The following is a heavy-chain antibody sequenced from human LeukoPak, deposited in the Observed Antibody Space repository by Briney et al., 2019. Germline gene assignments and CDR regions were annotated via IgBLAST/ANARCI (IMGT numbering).Heavy chain of an antibody. CDR3: ARDAYGAPTARSY. J-gene: IGHJ4*02. D-gene: IGHD4-17*01. CDR1: GFTFSSYS. Sequence: GGSLRLSCAASGFTFSSYSMNWVRQAPGKGLEWVSSISSSSSYIYYADSVKGRFTISRDNAKNSLYLQMNSLRAEDTAVYYCARDAYGAPTARSYWGQGTLVTVSS. V-gene: IGHV3-21*01. CDR2: ISSSSSYI.